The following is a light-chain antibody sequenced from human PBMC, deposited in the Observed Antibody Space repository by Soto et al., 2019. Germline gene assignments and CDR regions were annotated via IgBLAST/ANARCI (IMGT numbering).Light chain of an antibody. CDR3: SSYTTGSTLYV. CDR1: KNDIGVYDF. CDR2: EVN. V-gene: IGLV2-14*01. J-gene: IGLJ1*01. Sequence: QSVLTQPPSASGSPGQSVTISCTGTKNDIGVYDFVSWFQQHPGKAPKLMISEVNNRPSGVSNRFSGSKSGNTASLTISGLQAEDEADYYCSSYTTGSTLYVFGTGTKVTVL.